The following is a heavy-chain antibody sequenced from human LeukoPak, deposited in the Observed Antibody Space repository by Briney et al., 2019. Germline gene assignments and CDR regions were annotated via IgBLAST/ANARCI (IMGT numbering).Heavy chain of an antibody. CDR2: IYYSGST. CDR1: GGSISSGGYY. Sequence: SETLSLTCTVSGGSISSGGYYWSWIRQHPGKGLKWIGYIYYSGSTYYNPSLKSRVTISVDTSKNQFSLKLSSVTAADTAVYYCARDYGSGSYSEYNWFDPWGQGTLVTVSS. J-gene: IGHJ5*02. D-gene: IGHD3-10*01. CDR3: ARDYGSGSYSEYNWFDP. V-gene: IGHV4-31*03.